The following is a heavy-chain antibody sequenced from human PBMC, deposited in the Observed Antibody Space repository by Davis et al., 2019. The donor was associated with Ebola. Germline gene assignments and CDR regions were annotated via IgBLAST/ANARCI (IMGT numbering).Heavy chain of an antibody. Sequence: GESLKISCAASGFTFSSYWMHWVRQAPGKGLVWVSRINSDGSSTSYADSVKGRFTISRDNAKNTLYLQMNSLRAEDTAVYYCAREVLVQGVIYYYYDGMDVWGQGTTVTVSS. D-gene: IGHD3-10*01. J-gene: IGHJ6*02. CDR2: INSDGSST. CDR1: GFTFSSYW. V-gene: IGHV3-74*01. CDR3: AREVLVQGVIYYYYDGMDV.